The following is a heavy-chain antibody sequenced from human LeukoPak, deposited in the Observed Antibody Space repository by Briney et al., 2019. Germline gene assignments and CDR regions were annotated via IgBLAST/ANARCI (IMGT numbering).Heavy chain of an antibody. CDR2: IYYSGST. CDR3: ARLYCSAGTCYFNWFDP. Sequence: SETLSLTCTVSGGSISRYHWSWIRQPPGKGLEWIGYIYYSGSTKYNPSLKSRVTISVDTSKNQFSLKLSSVTAADTAVYCCARLYCSAGTCYFNWFDPWGQVTLVTVSS. J-gene: IGHJ5*02. V-gene: IGHV4-59*08. D-gene: IGHD2-15*01. CDR1: GGSISRYH.